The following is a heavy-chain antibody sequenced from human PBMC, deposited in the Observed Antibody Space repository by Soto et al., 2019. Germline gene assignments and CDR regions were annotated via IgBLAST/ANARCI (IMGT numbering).Heavy chain of an antibody. J-gene: IGHJ4*02. CDR3: AIPFQVSSSWYYFDY. CDR2: ISGSGGST. V-gene: IGHV3-23*01. Sequence: GGSLRLSCAASGFTFSSYAMSWVRQAPGKGLEWVSTISGSGGSTYYADSVKGRFTISRDSSKNTLYLQMNSLRAEDTAVYYCAIPFQVSSSWYYFDYWGQGTLVTVSS. D-gene: IGHD6-13*01. CDR1: GFTFSSYA.